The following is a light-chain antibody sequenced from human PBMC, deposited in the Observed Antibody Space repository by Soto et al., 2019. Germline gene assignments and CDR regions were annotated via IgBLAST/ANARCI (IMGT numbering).Light chain of an antibody. CDR2: DVT. V-gene: IGLV2-11*01. CDR1: SSDVGRYDY. Sequence: QSALTQPRSVSGSPGQSVTISCTGTSSDVGRYDYVSWYQQHPGKAPKLIVYDVTERPSGVPDRFSGSKSGNTASLTISGLQDEDEADYSCCSFAGSYSYVLGTGTKLXVL. J-gene: IGLJ1*01. CDR3: CSFAGSYSYV.